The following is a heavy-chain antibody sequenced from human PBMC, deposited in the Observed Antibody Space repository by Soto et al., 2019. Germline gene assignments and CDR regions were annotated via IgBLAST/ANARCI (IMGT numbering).Heavy chain of an antibody. D-gene: IGHD2-2*02. Sequence: QVQLVQSGAEVKKPGSSVKVSCKASGGTFSSYTISWVRQAPGQGLEWMGRIIPILGIANYAQKFQGRVTITADKSTSTAYMELSSLRSEDTAVYYCAMETVPAALRPAWFDPWGQGTLVTVSS. CDR3: AMETVPAALRPAWFDP. CDR1: GGTFSSYT. CDR2: IIPILGIA. V-gene: IGHV1-69*02. J-gene: IGHJ5*02.